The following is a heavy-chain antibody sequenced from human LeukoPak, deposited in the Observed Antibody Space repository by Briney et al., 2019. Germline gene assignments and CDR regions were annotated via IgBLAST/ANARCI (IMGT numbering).Heavy chain of an antibody. Sequence: HPGGSLRLSCAASGFTFSSYAMSWVRQAPGKGLEWVSAISGSGGSTYYADSVKGRFTISRDNSKNTLYLQMNSLRAEDTAVYYCAKVHDSSGYYRYYFDYWGQGTLVTVSS. CDR2: ISGSGGST. D-gene: IGHD3-22*01. J-gene: IGHJ4*02. CDR1: GFTFSSYA. V-gene: IGHV3-23*01. CDR3: AKVHDSSGYYRYYFDY.